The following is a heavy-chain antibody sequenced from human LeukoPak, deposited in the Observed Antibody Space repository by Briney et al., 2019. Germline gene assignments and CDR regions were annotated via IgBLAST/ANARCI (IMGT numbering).Heavy chain of an antibody. D-gene: IGHD2-15*01. CDR2: TVGIGPDT. CDR1: GFTFSSYA. Sequence: GGSLRLSCAASGFTFSSYAMNWVRQAPGKGLEWVAATVGIGPDTYHADSVKGRFTISRDNSKNILYLQMNSLRVEDTAVYYCTKASAARCIGVFCYPFDHWGQGTLVTVSS. J-gene: IGHJ4*02. V-gene: IGHV3-23*01. CDR3: TKASAARCIGVFCYPFDH.